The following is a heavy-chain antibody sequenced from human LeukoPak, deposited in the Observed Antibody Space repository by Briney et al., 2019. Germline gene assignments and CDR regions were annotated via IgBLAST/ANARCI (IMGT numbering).Heavy chain of an antibody. CDR1: GFTFSNYA. J-gene: IGHJ4*02. CDR2: ISDDGSNK. Sequence: GGSLRLSCAASGFTFSNYAMHWVRQAPGEGLEWVAVISDDGSNKYYGDSVKGRFTISRDNSKNTVYLQMNSLRAEDTAVYYCAKDRYSSGWYSDFDYWGQGTLVTVSS. V-gene: IGHV3-30*18. D-gene: IGHD6-19*01. CDR3: AKDRYSSGWYSDFDY.